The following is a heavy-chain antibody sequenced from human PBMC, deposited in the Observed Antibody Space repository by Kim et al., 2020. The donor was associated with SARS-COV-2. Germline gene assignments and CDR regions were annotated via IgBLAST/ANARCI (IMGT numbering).Heavy chain of an antibody. Sequence: STHHHPSLKSRVTMSVDTSKNQFSLKLSSVTAADTAVYYCARGMGGALDYWGQGTLVTVSS. D-gene: IGHD3-16*01. CDR3: ARGMGGALDY. CDR2: ST. J-gene: IGHJ4*02. V-gene: IGHV4-4*07.